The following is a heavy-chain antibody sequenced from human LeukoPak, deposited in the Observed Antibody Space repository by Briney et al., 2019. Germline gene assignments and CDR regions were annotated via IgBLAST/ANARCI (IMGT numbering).Heavy chain of an antibody. V-gene: IGHV4-59*01. J-gene: IGHJ4*02. CDR1: GGSISSYY. CDR2: IYYSGST. CDR3: ARVRGYGDFVFDY. D-gene: IGHD4-17*01. Sequence: SETLTLTCTVSGGSISSYYWSWIRQPPGKGLEWIGYIYYSGSTNYNPSLESRVTISVDTSKNQFSLKLSSVTAADTAVYYCARVRGYGDFVFDYWGQGTLVTVSS.